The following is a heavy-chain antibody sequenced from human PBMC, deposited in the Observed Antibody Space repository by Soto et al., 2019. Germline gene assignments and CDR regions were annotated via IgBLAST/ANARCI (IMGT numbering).Heavy chain of an antibody. CDR3: ARRRGYDHLDY. CDR1: GGSISSSSYY. Sequence: QLQLQESGPGLVKPSETLSLTCTVSGGSISSSSYYWGWIRQPPGKGLEWIGSIYYSGSTYYNPSLKSRVTISVDTPKNQFSLKLSSVTAADTAVYYCARRRGYDHLDYWGQGTLVTVSS. J-gene: IGHJ4*02. CDR2: IYYSGST. D-gene: IGHD6-13*01. V-gene: IGHV4-39*01.